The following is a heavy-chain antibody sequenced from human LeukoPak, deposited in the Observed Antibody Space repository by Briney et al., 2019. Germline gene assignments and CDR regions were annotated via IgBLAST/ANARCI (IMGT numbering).Heavy chain of an antibody. CDR2: IYPGNSDT. Sequence: GESLKISCKGSGYSFTSYWIAWVRQLPGKGLEWLGIIYPGNSDTRYSPSFQGQVTISADKSITTAYLQWSSLKASGSGMYYCARRLAATGTGWNDYWGQGTLVTVSS. CDR1: GYSFTSYW. V-gene: IGHV5-51*01. CDR3: ARRLAATGTGWNDY. D-gene: IGHD6-13*01. J-gene: IGHJ4*02.